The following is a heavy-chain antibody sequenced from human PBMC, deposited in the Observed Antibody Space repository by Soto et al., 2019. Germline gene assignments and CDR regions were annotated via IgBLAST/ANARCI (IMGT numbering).Heavy chain of an antibody. Sequence: SETLSLTCTVSGGSISSSSYYWGWIRQPPGKGLEWIGSIYYSGSTYYNPSLKSRVTISVDTSKNQFSLKLSSVIAADTAVYYCARHLGSGSYYTYYYYYYGMDVWGQGTTVTVSS. D-gene: IGHD1-26*01. CDR3: ARHLGSGSYYTYYYYYYGMDV. V-gene: IGHV4-39*01. CDR2: IYYSGST. J-gene: IGHJ6*02. CDR1: GGSISSSSYY.